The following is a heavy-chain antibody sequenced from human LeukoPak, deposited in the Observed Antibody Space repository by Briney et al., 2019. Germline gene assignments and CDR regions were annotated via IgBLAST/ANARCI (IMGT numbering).Heavy chain of an antibody. Sequence: ASVKVSCKASGGTFSSYAISWVRQAPGQGLEWMGGIIPIFGTANYAQKFQGRVTITTDESTSTAYMELSSLRSEDTAVYYCARDTNGNYYGSGSLDYWGQGTLVTVSS. CDR3: ARDTNGNYYGSGSLDY. V-gene: IGHV1-69*05. CDR1: GGTFSSYA. J-gene: IGHJ4*02. D-gene: IGHD3-10*01. CDR2: IIPIFGTA.